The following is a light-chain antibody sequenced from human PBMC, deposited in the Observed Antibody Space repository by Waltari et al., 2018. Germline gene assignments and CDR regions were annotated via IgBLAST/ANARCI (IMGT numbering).Light chain of an antibody. CDR2: RSD. J-gene: IGLJ3*02. CDR1: SSTIGSNL. Sequence: QSVLTQPPSASGTPGQRVTIPCSGSSSTIGSNLVNWYQQFPGKAPKLLIYRSDQRPSGVPDRFSGSKSGTSASLAINGLQSEDEAAYYCAAWDDSLHGHWVFGGGTKVTVL. V-gene: IGLV1-44*01. CDR3: AAWDDSLHGHWV.